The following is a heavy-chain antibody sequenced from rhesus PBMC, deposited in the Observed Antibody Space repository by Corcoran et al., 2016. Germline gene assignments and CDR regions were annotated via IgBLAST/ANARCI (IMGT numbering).Heavy chain of an antibody. J-gene: IGHJ4*01. V-gene: IGHV4-165*01. CDR3: ARAFDLWTVTPFDY. Sequence: QVQLQESGPGLVKPSETLSLTCAVSGGSFSGYYWGWIRQPPGKGLEWIGYISGSSVSTDYNPSLKSRVTISTDTSKNQFSLKLSSVTAADTAVYYCARAFDLWTVTPFDYWGQGVLVTVSS. D-gene: IGHD4-23*01. CDR2: ISGSSVST. CDR1: GGSFSGYY.